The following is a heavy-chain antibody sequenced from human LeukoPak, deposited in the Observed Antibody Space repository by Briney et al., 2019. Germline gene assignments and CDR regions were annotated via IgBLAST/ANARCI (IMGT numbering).Heavy chain of an antibody. V-gene: IGHV3-30*18. Sequence: AETLSLSCAASGCTFSSYSRHWLLQPPPREVLGVIMISYDESSKYYTDSVKSRFTISRDHSKNTLYLQMNSLRAADTAVYYCAKDSLGGRNYFDYWGQGPLVTVSS. J-gene: IGHJ4*02. CDR3: AKDSLGGRNYFDY. CDR1: GCTFSSYS. D-gene: IGHD1-26*01. CDR2: ISYDESSK.